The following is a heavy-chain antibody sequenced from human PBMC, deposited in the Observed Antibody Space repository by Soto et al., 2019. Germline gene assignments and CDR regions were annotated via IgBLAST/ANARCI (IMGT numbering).Heavy chain of an antibody. CDR1: GDSMSRSAYS. CDR2: IYESGST. CDR3: ARRDCISTTCYFYY. D-gene: IGHD2-2*01. J-gene: IGHJ4*02. V-gene: IGHV4-30-2*01. Sequence: PSETLSLTCAVSGDSMSRSAYSWTWIRQPPGKGLEWIGYIYESGSTHYNPSLKSRVTISVDWSKNQFFLKLSSVTAVDTAVYYCARRDCISTTCYFYYWGQGTLVTVSS.